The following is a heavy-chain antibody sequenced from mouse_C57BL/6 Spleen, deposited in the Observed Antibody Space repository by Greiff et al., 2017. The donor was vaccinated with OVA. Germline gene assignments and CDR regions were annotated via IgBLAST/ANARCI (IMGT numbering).Heavy chain of an antibody. CDR2: IYPGSGST. V-gene: IGHV1-55*01. J-gene: IGHJ2*01. D-gene: IGHD2-4*01. Sequence: VQLQQPGAELVKPGASVKMSCKASGYTFTSYWITWVKQRPGQGLEWIGDIYPGSGSTNYNEKFKSKATLTVDTSSSTAYMQLSSLTSEDSAVYYCARERYDYDVNYFDYWGQGTTLTVSS. CDR1: GYTFTSYW. CDR3: ARERYDYDVNYFDY.